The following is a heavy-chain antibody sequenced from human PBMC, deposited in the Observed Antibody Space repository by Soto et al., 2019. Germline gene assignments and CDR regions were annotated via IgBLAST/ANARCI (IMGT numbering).Heavy chain of an antibody. CDR1: GGSFSGYY. CDR3: AHRSSGYSAWFDP. J-gene: IGHJ5*02. CDR2: INHSGST. Sequence: SETLSLTCAVYGGSFSGYYWSWIRQPPGKGLEWIGEINHSGSTNYNPSLKSRVTISVDTSMNQFSLKLSSVTAADTAVYYCAHRSSGYSAWFDPWGQGTLVTVS. D-gene: IGHD3-22*01. V-gene: IGHV4-34*01.